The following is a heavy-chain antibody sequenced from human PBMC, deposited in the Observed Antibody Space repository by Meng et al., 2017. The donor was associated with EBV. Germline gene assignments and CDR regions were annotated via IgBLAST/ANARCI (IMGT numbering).Heavy chain of an antibody. D-gene: IGHD6-13*01. CDR3: AKGADLAAAGTFWFDP. J-gene: IGHJ5*02. Sequence: QVPVVPSGAEVKKPWASVKVSCKASGYTFTGYYMHWVRQAPGQVLEWMGRINPNSGGTNYAQKFQGRVTMTRDTSISTAYMELSRLRSDDTAVYYCAKGADLAAAGTFWFDPWGQGTLVTVSS. CDR2: INPNSGGT. CDR1: GYTFTGYY. V-gene: IGHV1-2*06.